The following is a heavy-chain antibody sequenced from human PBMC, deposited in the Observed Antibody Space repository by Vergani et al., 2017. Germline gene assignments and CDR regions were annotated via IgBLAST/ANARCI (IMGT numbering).Heavy chain of an antibody. CDR1: GFSLSTSGMR. V-gene: IGHV2-70*04. CDR3: ARDFSSGWSRFYY. CDR2: IDWDDDK. Sequence: QVTLKESGPALVKPTQTLTLTCTFSGFSLSTSGMRVSWIRQPPGKALEWLARIDWDDDKFYSTSLKTRLTISKDTSKNQVVLTMTNMDPVDTATYYCARDFSSGWSRFYYWGQGTLVTVSS. J-gene: IGHJ4*02. D-gene: IGHD6-19*01.